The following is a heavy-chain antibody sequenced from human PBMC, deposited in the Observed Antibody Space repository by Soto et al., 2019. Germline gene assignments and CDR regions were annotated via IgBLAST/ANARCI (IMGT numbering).Heavy chain of an antibody. V-gene: IGHV4-39*01. CDR3: ARRLRVVVVAATHLNWFDP. Sequence: PSETLSLTCTVSGGSISSSSYCWGWIRQPPGKGLEWIGSIYYSGSTYYNPSLKSRVTISVDTSKNQFSLKLSSVTAADTAVYYCARRLRVVVVAATHLNWFDPWGQGTLVTVSS. CDR2: IYYSGST. CDR1: GGSISSSSYC. D-gene: IGHD2-15*01. J-gene: IGHJ5*02.